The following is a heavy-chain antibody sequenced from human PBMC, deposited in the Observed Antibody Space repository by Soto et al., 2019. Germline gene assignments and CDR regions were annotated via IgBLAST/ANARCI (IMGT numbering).Heavy chain of an antibody. CDR1: GYTFTSYG. CDR3: ARDSDYYDSSGYYVYFDY. CDR2: ISAYNGNT. V-gene: IGHV1-18*01. J-gene: IGHJ4*02. D-gene: IGHD3-22*01. Sequence: QVPLVQSGAEVKKPGASVKVSCKASGYTFTSYGISWVRQAPGQGLEWMGWISAYNGNTNYAQKLQGRVTMTTDTSTSTAYMELRSLRSDDTAVYYCARDSDYYDSSGYYVYFDYWGQGTLVTVSS.